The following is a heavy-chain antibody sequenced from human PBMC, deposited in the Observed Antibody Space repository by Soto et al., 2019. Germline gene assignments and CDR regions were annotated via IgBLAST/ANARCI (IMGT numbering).Heavy chain of an antibody. Sequence: QVQLVESGGGVVQPGRSLRLSCAASGFTFSSYGMHWVRQAPGKGLEWVAVIWYDGSNKYYADSVKGRFTITRDNSKNTLYLQMNSLSAEDTAEYYCARELFPILEWLGSAFDYWGQGTLVTVSS. D-gene: IGHD3-3*01. CDR2: IWYDGSNK. V-gene: IGHV3-33*01. CDR3: ARELFPILEWLGSAFDY. J-gene: IGHJ4*02. CDR1: GFTFSSYG.